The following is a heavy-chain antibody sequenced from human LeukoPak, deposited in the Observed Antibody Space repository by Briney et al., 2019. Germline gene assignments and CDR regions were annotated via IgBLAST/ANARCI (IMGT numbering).Heavy chain of an antibody. D-gene: IGHD5-12*01. CDR1: GYTLTELS. J-gene: IGHJ4*02. Sequence: ASVKVSCKVSGYTLTELSMHWVRQALGKGLEWMGGFDPEDGETIYAQKFQGRVTMTEDTSTDTAYMELSSLRSEDAAVYYCATALYSGYDAFDYWGQGTLVTVPS. CDR3: ATALYSGYDAFDY. CDR2: FDPEDGET. V-gene: IGHV1-24*01.